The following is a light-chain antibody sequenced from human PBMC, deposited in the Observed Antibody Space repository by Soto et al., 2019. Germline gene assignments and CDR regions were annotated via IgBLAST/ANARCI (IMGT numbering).Light chain of an antibody. J-gene: IGKJ1*01. V-gene: IGKV3-20*01. CDR2: GVS. CDR3: KKYDSSPRT. CDR1: QSLSSRN. Sequence: ELVLTQSPGTLSLSPGECSPLSCRASQSLSSRNLAWSQQKPGQATRPLIYGVSSRATGIPDRFSGSGSGTDFTLTISRLEPEEFAVYYCKKYDSSPRTVGQGTKVDIK.